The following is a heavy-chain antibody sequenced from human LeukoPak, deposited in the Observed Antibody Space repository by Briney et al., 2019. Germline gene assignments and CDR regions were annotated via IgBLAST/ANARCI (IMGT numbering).Heavy chain of an antibody. CDR3: ARDLIVGATGDVFDI. CDR1: GFTFSSYS. V-gene: IGHV3-21*01. CDR2: ISSSSSYI. D-gene: IGHD1-26*01. Sequence: GGSLRLSCAASGFTFSSYSMNWVRQAPGKGLEWVSSISSSSSYIYYADSVKGRFTISRDNAKNSLYLQMNSLRVEDTAVYYCARDLIVGATGDVFDIWGRGTMVTVSS. J-gene: IGHJ3*02.